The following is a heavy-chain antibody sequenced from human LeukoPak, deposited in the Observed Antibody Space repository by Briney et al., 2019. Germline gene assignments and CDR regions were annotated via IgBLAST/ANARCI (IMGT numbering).Heavy chain of an antibody. CDR1: GYTFKGHY. V-gene: IGHV1-2*02. CDR2: INPNSGDT. J-gene: IGHJ4*02. CDR3: ARVMWGATAFDY. Sequence: ASVKVSCKASGYTFKGHYMHWVRQAPGQGPEWMGWINPNSGDTNYAQKFQGRVTLTTDTSISTAYMELNRLRSDDTALYYCARVMWGATAFDYWGQGTLVTVSS. D-gene: IGHD1-26*01.